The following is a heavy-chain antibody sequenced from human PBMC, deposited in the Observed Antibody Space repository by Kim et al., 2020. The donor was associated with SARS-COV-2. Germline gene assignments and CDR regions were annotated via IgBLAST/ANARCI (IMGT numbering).Heavy chain of an antibody. D-gene: IGHD2-21*02. CDR3: ASAELTADYGMDV. V-gene: IGHV4-34*01. CDR1: GGSFSGYY. J-gene: IGHJ6*02. Sequence: SETLSLTCAVYGGSFSGYYWSWIRQPPGKGLEWIGEINHSGSTNYNPSLKSRVTISVDTSKNQFSLKLSSVTAADTAVYYCASAELTADYGMDVWGQGTT. CDR2: INHSGST.